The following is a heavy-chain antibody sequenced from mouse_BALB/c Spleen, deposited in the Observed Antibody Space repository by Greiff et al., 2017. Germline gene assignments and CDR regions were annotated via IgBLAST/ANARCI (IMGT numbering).Heavy chain of an antibody. V-gene: IGHV5-9-3*01. CDR1: GFTFSSYA. D-gene: IGHD2-14*01. Sequence: DVKLVESGGGLVKPGGSLKLSCAASGFTFSSYAMSWVRQTPEKRLEWVATISSGGSYTYYPDSVKGRFTISRDNVKNTLYLQMSSLRSEDTAMYYCARLGDFDYWGQGTTLTVSS. CDR2: ISSGGSYT. J-gene: IGHJ2*01. CDR3: ARLGDFDY.